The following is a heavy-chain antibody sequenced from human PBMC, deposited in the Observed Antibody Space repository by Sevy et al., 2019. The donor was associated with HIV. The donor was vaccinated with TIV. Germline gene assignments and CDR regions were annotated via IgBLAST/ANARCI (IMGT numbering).Heavy chain of an antibody. V-gene: IGHV3-48*03. CDR2: ISNSGNTI. Sequence: GGSLRLSCAASGFTFSSYEMNWVHQAPGKGLEWVSYISNSGNTISYSDSVRGRFTISRDNARNSLYLQMNGLRAEDTAVYYCARDLPPSATTVAHFDCWGQGTLVTVSS. J-gene: IGHJ4*02. D-gene: IGHD4-17*01. CDR1: GFTFSSYE. CDR3: ARDLPPSATTVAHFDC.